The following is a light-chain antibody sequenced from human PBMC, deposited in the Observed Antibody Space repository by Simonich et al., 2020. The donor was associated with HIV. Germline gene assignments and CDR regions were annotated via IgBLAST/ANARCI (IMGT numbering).Light chain of an antibody. J-gene: IGLJ3*02. Sequence: QSVLTQPPSASGTPGQRVTISCSGSSSNIGSNTVNWYQQLPGTAPKHLFFISYQRPSGVPDRFSGSKSGTSASLAISGLQSEDEADYYCAAWDDSLNGPVFGGGTKLTVL. CDR3: AAWDDSLNGPV. CDR1: SSNIGSNT. CDR2: ISY. V-gene: IGLV1-44*01.